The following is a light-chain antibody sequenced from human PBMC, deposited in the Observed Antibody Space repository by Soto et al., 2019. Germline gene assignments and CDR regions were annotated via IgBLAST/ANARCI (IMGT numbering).Light chain of an antibody. CDR2: DAS. CDR3: QQYDTYFRYT. V-gene: IGKV3-11*01. J-gene: IGKJ2*01. Sequence: EIVLTQSPATLSLSPGERATLSCRASQSVSSYLAWYQQKPGQAPRLLIYDASNRATGIPARFSGSGSGTDFTLTIGSLQPDDFANYYCQQYDTYFRYTFGQGTKLDIK. CDR1: QSVSSY.